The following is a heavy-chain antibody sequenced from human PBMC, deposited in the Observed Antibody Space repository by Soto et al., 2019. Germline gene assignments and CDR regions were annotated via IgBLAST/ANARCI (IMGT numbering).Heavy chain of an antibody. CDR2: IKQDGSEK. V-gene: IGHV3-7*01. D-gene: IGHD6-13*01. Sequence: HPGGSLRLSCAASGFTFSSNWMSWVRQAPGKGLEWVANIKQDGSEKYYVDSVKGRFTISRDNAKNSLYLQMNSLRAEDPAVYYCAREASIAAALYYYYYYMDVWGKGTTVTVSS. CDR1: GFTFSSNW. J-gene: IGHJ6*03. CDR3: AREASIAAALYYYYYYMDV.